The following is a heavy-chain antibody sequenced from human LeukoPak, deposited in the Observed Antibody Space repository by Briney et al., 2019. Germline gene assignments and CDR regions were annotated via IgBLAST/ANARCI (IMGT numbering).Heavy chain of an antibody. D-gene: IGHD3-10*01. J-gene: IGHJ4*02. Sequence: GGSLRLSCAASGFTFSSYGMHWVRQAPGKGLEWVAVISYDGSNKYYADSVKGRFTISRDNSKNTLYLQMSSLRAEDTAVYYCARNTYGSGSNCFDYWGQGTLVTVSP. CDR3: ARNTYGSGSNCFDY. V-gene: IGHV3-30*03. CDR2: ISYDGSNK. CDR1: GFTFSSYG.